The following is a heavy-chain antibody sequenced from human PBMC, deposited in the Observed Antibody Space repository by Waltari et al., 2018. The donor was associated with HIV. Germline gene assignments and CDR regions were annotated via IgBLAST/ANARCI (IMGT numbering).Heavy chain of an antibody. CDR1: GASFRGYY. CDR2: INHSGDA. D-gene: IGHD4-17*01. V-gene: IGHV4-34*01. CDR3: ARGLGGDYVGYFYYGMDV. Sequence: QVQLQQWGTGLLKPSETLSLTCAVYGASFRGYYWTCIRRPPGKGLEWIGKINHSGDASHNPSLKSRVSISVDTSKKQVSLKLSSVTAADTAGYYCARGLGGDYVGYFYYGMDVWGQGTTVTVSS. J-gene: IGHJ6*02.